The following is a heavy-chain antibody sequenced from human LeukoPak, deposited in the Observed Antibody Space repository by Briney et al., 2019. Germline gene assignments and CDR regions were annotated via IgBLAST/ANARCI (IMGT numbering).Heavy chain of an antibody. J-gene: IGHJ4*02. CDR3: ATAIAVAGRDY. D-gene: IGHD6-19*01. V-gene: IGHV3-74*01. Sequence: GGSLRLSCAAFGFTFSSYWMHWVRQAPGKGLVWVSRINSDGSSTSYADSVKGRFTISRDNAKNTLYLQMNSLRAEDTAVYYCATAIAVAGRDYWGQGTLVTVSS. CDR2: INSDGSST. CDR1: GFTFSSYW.